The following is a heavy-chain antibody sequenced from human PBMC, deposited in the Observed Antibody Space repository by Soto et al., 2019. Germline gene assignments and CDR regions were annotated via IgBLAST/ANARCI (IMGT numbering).Heavy chain of an antibody. V-gene: IGHV4-59*01. CDR1: GGSIYTYY. CDR3: ARTTAVPNSLRSRYFFDY. CDR2: ISDGGST. D-gene: IGHD4-17*01. J-gene: IGHJ4*02. Sequence: SETLSLTCNVSGGSIYTYYWNWIRQSPGKGLEWIGYISDGGSTNYNPSLKSRVTISVDLSKNQFSLRLSSVTTADTALYYCARTTAVPNSLRSRYFFDYWGQGTLVTVSS.